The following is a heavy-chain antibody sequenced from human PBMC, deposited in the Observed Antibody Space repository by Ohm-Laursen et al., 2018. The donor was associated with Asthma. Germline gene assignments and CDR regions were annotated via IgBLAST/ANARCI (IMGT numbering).Heavy chain of an antibody. V-gene: IGHV3-48*02. CDR3: ARDRGDDRSFDY. D-gene: IGHD2-21*01. J-gene: IGHJ4*02. CDR1: GFTFSSYI. Sequence: SLRLSCAASGFTFSSYIMNWVRQAPGKRLEWVSYISSSSSTIYYADSVKGRFTISRDNAKNSLYLQMSSLRDEDTAVYYCARDRGDDRSFDYWGQGTLVTVSS. CDR2: ISSSSSTI.